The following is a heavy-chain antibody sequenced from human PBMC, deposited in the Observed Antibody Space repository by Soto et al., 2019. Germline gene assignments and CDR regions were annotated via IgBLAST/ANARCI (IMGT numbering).Heavy chain of an antibody. D-gene: IGHD6-6*01. CDR3: ARECDIAAEEGGYAFDI. J-gene: IGHJ3*02. CDR2: IIPIFGTA. V-gene: IGHV1-69*01. Sequence: QVQLVQSGAEVKKPGSSVKVSCKASGGTFSSYAISWVRQAPGQGLEWMGGIIPIFGTANYAQKFQGRVTITADESTSTAYMELSSLRSEDTAVYYCARECDIAAEEGGYAFDIWGQGTMVTVSS. CDR1: GGTFSSYA.